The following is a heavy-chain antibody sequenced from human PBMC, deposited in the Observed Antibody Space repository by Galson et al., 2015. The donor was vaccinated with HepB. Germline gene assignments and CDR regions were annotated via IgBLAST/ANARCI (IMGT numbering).Heavy chain of an antibody. V-gene: IGHV3-30*18. D-gene: IGHD3-10*01. CDR3: AKDPHRRGYYGSGSYFIGLYYGMDV. Sequence: SLRLSCAASGFTFSSYGMHWVRQAPGKGLEWVAVISYDGSNKYYADSVKGRFTISRDNSKNTLYLQMNSLRAEDTAVYYCAKDPHRRGYYGSGSYFIGLYYGMDVWGQGTTVTVSS. CDR1: GFTFSSYG. J-gene: IGHJ6*02. CDR2: ISYDGSNK.